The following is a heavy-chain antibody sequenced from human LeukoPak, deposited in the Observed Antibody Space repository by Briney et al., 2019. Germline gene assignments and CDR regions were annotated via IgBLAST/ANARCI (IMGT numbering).Heavy chain of an antibody. D-gene: IGHD1-26*01. V-gene: IGHV3-48*03. J-gene: IGHJ4*02. CDR2: ISSSGTAI. Sequence: PGGSLRLSCPASGFTFRSYEMNWVRQAPDKGLVWVSYISSSGTAIFYADSVKGRFTISRDSAKNSLYLQMNSLRAEDTAVYYCARDLPVGATRPSGMRDFWGQGTLVTVSS. CDR3: ARDLPVGATRPSGMRDF. CDR1: GFTFRSYE.